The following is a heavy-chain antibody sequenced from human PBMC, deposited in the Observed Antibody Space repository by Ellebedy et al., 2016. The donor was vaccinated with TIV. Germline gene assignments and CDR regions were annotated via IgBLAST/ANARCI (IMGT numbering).Heavy chain of an antibody. D-gene: IGHD6-19*01. J-gene: IGHJ4*02. CDR3: ARDRPGTVVAGALEY. V-gene: IGHV3-30*09. CDR1: GFTSTSYE. CDR2: VSGHATIQ. Sequence: PGGSLRLSCVASGFTSTSYEMHWVRQAPGKGLEWVAVVSGHATIQLYADAVKGRFAISRDNSENTLYLQVNSLTTEDTAVYYCARDRPGTVVAGALEYWGQGTLVTVSS.